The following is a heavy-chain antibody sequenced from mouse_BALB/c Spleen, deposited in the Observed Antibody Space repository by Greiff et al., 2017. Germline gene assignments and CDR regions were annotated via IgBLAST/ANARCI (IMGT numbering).Heavy chain of an antibody. Sequence: VQLQQSGSELRSPGSSVKLSCKDFDSDVFPIAYLRWVRQKPGHGFEWIGDILPSIGRTIYGEKFENKATLDAATVSNTAYLELNSLTAEDSAIYYYERDTTDVERGFDVWGAGTTVTVSS. CDR1: DSDVFPIAY. CDR3: ERDTTDVERGFDV. V-gene: IGHV15-2*02. CDR2: ILPSIGRT. J-gene: IGHJ1*01. D-gene: IGHD1-1*01.